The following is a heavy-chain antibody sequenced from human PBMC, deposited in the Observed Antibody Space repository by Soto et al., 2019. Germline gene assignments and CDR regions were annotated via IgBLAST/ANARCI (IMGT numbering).Heavy chain of an antibody. V-gene: IGHV4-59*01. D-gene: IGHD5-12*01. CDR1: GGSISSYY. CDR2: IYYSGST. J-gene: IGHJ4*02. CDR3: ARAGRDGYNELFDY. Sequence: QVQLQESGPGLVKPSETLSLTCTVSGGSISSYYWSLIRQPPGKGLEWIGYIYYSGSTNYNPSLKSRVTISVDTSKNQFSLKLSSVTAADTAVYYCARAGRDGYNELFDYWGQGTLVTVSS.